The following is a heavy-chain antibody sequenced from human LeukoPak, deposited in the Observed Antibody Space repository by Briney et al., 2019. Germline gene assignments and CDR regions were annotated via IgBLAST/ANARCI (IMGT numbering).Heavy chain of an antibody. CDR3: ARERDIVVVRSDAFDI. J-gene: IGHJ3*02. D-gene: IGHD2-2*01. CDR1: GGSISSGGYY. CDR2: IYHSGST. V-gene: IGHV4-30-2*01. Sequence: SETLSLTCTVSGGSISSGGYYWSWIRQPPGKGLEWIGYIYHSGSTYYNPSLKSRVTISVDRSKNQFSLKLSSVTAADTAVYYCARERDIVVVRSDAFDIWGQGTMVTVSS.